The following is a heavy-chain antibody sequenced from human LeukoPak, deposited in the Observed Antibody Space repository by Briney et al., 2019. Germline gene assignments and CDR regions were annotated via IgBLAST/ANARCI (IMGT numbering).Heavy chain of an antibody. CDR2: ISYDGSNK. D-gene: IGHD3-22*01. J-gene: IGHJ3*02. V-gene: IGHV3-30*18. Sequence: GRTLRLSCAASGFTFSSYCMHWVRQAPGKGLEWVAVISYDGSNKYYADSVKCRFSISRNNSKTTLYLQMNRLRAEDTAVYYCEKDGNYYDSSGYYPDAFDIWGQGTMVTVSS. CDR1: GFTFSSYC. CDR3: EKDGNYYDSSGYYPDAFDI.